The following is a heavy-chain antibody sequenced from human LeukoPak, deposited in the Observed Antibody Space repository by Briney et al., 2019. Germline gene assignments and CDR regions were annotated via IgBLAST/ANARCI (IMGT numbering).Heavy chain of an antibody. CDR3: ARDHLPDCSSTSCSTNWFDP. D-gene: IGHD2-2*01. J-gene: IGHJ5*02. Sequence: SETLSLTCTVSGGSISSYYWSWIRQPPGKGLEWIGYIYYSGSTNYNPSLKSQVTISVDTSKNQFSLKLSSVTAADTAVYYCARDHLPDCSSTSCSTNWFDPWGQGTLVTVSS. CDR1: GGSISSYY. V-gene: IGHV4-59*01. CDR2: IYYSGST.